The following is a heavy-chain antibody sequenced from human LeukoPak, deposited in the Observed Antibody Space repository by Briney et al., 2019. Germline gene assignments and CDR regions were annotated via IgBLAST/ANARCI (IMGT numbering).Heavy chain of an antibody. CDR2: IYYSGST. J-gene: IGHJ3*02. CDR1: GDAITSDKYY. V-gene: IGHV4-61*01. D-gene: IGHD5-12*01. Sequence: SETLSLTCTVSGDAITSDKYYWSWIRQPPGKGLEWIGYIYYSGSTNYNPSLKSRVTISVDTSKNQFSLKLSSVTAADTAVYYCARYSGYPIDAFDIWGQGTMVTVSS. CDR3: ARYSGYPIDAFDI.